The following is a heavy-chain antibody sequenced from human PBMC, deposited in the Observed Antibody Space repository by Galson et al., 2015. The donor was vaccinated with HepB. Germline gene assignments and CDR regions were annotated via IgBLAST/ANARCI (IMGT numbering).Heavy chain of an antibody. CDR3: ASGGFRDYGDYVGAFDI. CDR1: GYTFTSYA. D-gene: IGHD4-17*01. V-gene: IGHV1-3*01. J-gene: IGHJ3*02. CDR2: INAGNGNT. Sequence: SVKVSCKASGYTFTSYAMHWVRQAPGQRLEWMGWINAGNGNTKYSQKFQGRVTITRDTSASTAYMELSSLRSEDTAVYYCASGGFRDYGDYVGAFDIWGQGTMVTVSS.